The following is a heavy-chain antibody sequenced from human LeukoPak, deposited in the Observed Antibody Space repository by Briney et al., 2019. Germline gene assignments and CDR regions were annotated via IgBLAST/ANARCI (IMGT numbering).Heavy chain of an antibody. CDR2: IYTSGST. J-gene: IGHJ6*03. D-gene: IGHD3-9*01. CDR3: ARVGYDIVYYYYYMDV. V-gene: IGHV4-4*07. CDR1: GGSISSYY. Sequence: KPSETLSLTCTVSGGSISSYYWSWIRQPAGKGLEWIGRIYTSGSTNYNPSLKSRVTMSVDTSKNQFSLKLSSMTAADTAVYYCARVGYDIVYYYYYMDVWGKGTTVTVSS.